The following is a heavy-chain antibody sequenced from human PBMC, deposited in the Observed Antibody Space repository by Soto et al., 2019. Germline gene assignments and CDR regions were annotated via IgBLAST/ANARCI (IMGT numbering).Heavy chain of an antibody. D-gene: IGHD3-3*01. CDR1: GFTFSSYA. J-gene: IGHJ4*02. CDR2: ISYDGSNK. Sequence: HGGSLRLSCAASGFTFSSYAMHWVRQAPGKGLEWVAVISYDGSNKYYADSVKGRFTISRDNSKNTLYLQMNSLRAEDTAVYYCARAPIFGVVIGRIDYWGQGTLVTVSS. CDR3: ARAPIFGVVIGRIDY. V-gene: IGHV3-30-3*01.